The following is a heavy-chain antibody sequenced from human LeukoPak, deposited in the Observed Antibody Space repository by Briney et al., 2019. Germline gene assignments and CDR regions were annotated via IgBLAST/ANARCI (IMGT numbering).Heavy chain of an antibody. CDR3: AKDQSPTVTTDYFDY. D-gene: IGHD4-17*01. Sequence: GGSLRLSCAASGFTFSTYAMNWVRQAPGEGLEWVSSIGGSSTSLYYADSLKGRFTISRDNSKNTLYLQMNSLRAEDTAVYYCAKDQSPTVTTDYFDYWGQGTLVTVSS. J-gene: IGHJ4*02. CDR1: GFTFSTYA. CDR2: IGGSSTSL. V-gene: IGHV3-21*01.